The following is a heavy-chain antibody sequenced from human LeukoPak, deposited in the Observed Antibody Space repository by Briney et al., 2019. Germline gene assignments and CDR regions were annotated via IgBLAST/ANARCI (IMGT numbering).Heavy chain of an antibody. CDR2: ISNSGDRT. D-gene: IGHD4-17*01. CDR3: VKVLHGDQYVFDY. CDR1: GFTFSSYD. V-gene: IGHV3-23*01. Sequence: GGSLRLSCVASGFTFSSYDMAWVRQAPGKGLEWVFAISNSGDRTFYADSVKGRFTISRDNSKNMVYVQMRSLRAEDTAIYYCVKVLHGDQYVFDYWGQGTLVAVSS. J-gene: IGHJ4*02.